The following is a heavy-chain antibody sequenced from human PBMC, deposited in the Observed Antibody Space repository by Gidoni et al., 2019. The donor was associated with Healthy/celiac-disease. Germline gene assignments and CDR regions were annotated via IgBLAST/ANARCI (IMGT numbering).Heavy chain of an antibody. D-gene: IGHD5-12*01. CDR3: ARDLYVEVATTLDY. CDR2: ISSSSSYI. J-gene: IGHJ4*02. CDR1: GFPFSSYS. V-gene: IGHV3-21*01. Sequence: EVQLVESGGGLVKPGGSLRLSCSASGFPFSSYSMNWVRQAPGKGLEWVSSISSSSSYIYYADSVKGRFTISRDNAKNSLYLQMNSLRAEDTAVYYCARDLYVEVATTLDYWGQGTLVTVSS.